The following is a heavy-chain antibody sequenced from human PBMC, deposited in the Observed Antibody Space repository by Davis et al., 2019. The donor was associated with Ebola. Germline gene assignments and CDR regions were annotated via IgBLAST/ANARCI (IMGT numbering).Heavy chain of an antibody. CDR1: GYTFTSYY. J-gene: IGHJ6*02. CDR2: INPSGGST. V-gene: IGHV1-46*01. Sequence: AASVKVSCKASGYTFTSYYMHWVRQAPGQGLEWMGIINPSGGSTSYAQKFQGRVTMTRDTSTSTVYMELSSLRSEDTAVYYCARDVVVVVAATNSGFYYGMDVWGQGTLVTVSS. CDR3: ARDVVVVVAATNSGFYYGMDV. D-gene: IGHD2-15*01.